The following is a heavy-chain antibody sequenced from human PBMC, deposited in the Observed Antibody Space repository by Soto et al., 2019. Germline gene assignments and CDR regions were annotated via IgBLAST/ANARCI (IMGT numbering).Heavy chain of an antibody. CDR3: ARVPRVTRYYSDY. Sequence: EVQLLESGGGLVQPGGSPRLSCAASGFTFSSYAMGWVRQAPGKGLEWVSAISGSGGSTYYADSVKGRFTISRDNSKNTLYLQMNSLRAEDTALYYCARVPRVTRYYSDYWGQGTLVTVSS. V-gene: IGHV3-23*01. CDR2: ISGSGGST. D-gene: IGHD2-21*02. J-gene: IGHJ4*02. CDR1: GFTFSSYA.